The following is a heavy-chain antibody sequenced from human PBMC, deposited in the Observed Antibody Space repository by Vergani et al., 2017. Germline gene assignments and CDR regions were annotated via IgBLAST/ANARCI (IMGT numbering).Heavy chain of an antibody. D-gene: IGHD3-22*01. CDR1: GFTFSSYS. CDR2: ISSSSSYI. Sequence: EVQLVESGGGLVQPGGSLRLSCAASGFTFSSYSMNWVRQAPGKGLEWVSSISSSSSYIYYADSVKGRFTISRDNAKNSLYLQMNSLRAEDTAVYYCARSNLAYYYDSSGYYPYFDYWGQGTLVTVSS. V-gene: IGHV3-21*01. CDR3: ARSNLAYYYDSSGYYPYFDY. J-gene: IGHJ4*02.